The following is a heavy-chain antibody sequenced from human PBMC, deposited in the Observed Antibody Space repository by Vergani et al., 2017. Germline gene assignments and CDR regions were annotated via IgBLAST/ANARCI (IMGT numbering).Heavy chain of an antibody. D-gene: IGHD2-2*02. CDR1: GFSFNTYG. CDR3: VRDRGXCAGGRCYTEAWDY. CDR2: IGYDGRIK. V-gene: IGHV3-30*02. Sequence: QVQLVETGGGVVQPGGSLRLYCATSGFSFNTYGAHWVRQAPGKGLEWVAFIGYDGRIKYNVDSVKGRFTISRDIAKNTLYLQVRSLRLEDTGVYHCVRDRGXCAGGRCYTEAWDYWGQGTPVTVSS. J-gene: IGHJ4*02.